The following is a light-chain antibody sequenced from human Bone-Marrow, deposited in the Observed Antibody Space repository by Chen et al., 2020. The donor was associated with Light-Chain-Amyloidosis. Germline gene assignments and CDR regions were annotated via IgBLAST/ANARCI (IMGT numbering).Light chain of an antibody. V-gene: IGKV1-39*01. CDR3: QQSYNTPHT. Sequence: DIQMTPSASSLSASVGDRVTITCRASQSISTYLNWYQHKPGVAPRLLIYAASKLQSGVPSRFSGSGSGTDFTLTISSQEPDDSATYYCQQSYNTPHTFGQGTNLEIK. CDR1: QSISTY. J-gene: IGKJ2*01. CDR2: AAS.